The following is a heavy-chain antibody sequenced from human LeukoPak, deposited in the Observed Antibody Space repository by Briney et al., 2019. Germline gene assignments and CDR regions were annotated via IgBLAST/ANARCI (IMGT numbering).Heavy chain of an antibody. CDR1: GGSISSYY. V-gene: IGHV4-59*01. D-gene: IGHD3-22*01. CDR2: IYYSGST. J-gene: IGHJ3*02. CDR3: ARDRRPYYDSSGYYFGYDAFDI. Sequence: SETLSLTCTVSGGSISSYYWSWIRQPPGKGLEWIGYIYYSGSTNYNPSLKSRVTISVDTSKNQFSLKLSSVTAADTAVYYCARDRRPYYDSSGYYFGYDAFDIWGQGTMVTVSS.